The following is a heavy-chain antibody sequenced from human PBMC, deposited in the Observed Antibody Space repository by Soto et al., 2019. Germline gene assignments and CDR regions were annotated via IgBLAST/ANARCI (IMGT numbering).Heavy chain of an antibody. CDR1: GDSVSSNSAA. Sequence: SQTLSLTCAISGDSVSSNSAAWNWIRQSPSRGLEWLGRTYYRSKWYNDYAVSVKSRITVNPDTSKNQFSLQLNSVTPEDTAVYYCARDIAFSGYDNYYYYYMAVWGKGTSVTV. CDR2: TYYRSKWYN. J-gene: IGHJ6*03. CDR3: ARDIAFSGYDNYYYYYMAV. D-gene: IGHD5-12*01. V-gene: IGHV6-1*01.